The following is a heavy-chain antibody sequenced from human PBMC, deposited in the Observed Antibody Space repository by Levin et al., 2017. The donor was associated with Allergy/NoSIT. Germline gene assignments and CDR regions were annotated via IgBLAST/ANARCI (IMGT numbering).Heavy chain of an antibody. J-gene: IGHJ4*02. Sequence: GGSLRLSCAASGFTISSNYMSWVRQAPGKGLEWVSVIYSGGSTYYADSVKGRFTISRDNSKNTLYLQMNSLRAEDTAVYYCARDRNWNYFDYWGQGTLVTVSS. CDR3: ARDRNWNYFDY. CDR1: GFTISSNY. CDR2: IYSGGST. V-gene: IGHV3-53*01. D-gene: IGHD1-20*01.